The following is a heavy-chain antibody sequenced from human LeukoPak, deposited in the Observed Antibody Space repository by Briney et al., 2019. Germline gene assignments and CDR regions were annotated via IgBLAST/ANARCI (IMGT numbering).Heavy chain of an antibody. CDR3: AREDWGRAFDI. CDR2: ISSSSSYI. CDR1: GFTFSSYS. V-gene: IGHV3-21*01. D-gene: IGHD7-27*01. J-gene: IGHJ3*02. Sequence: GGSLRLSCAASGFTFSSYSMNWVRQASGKGLEWVSSISSSSSYIYYADSVKGRFTISRDNAKNSLYLQMNSLRAEDTAVYYCAREDWGRAFDIWGQGTMVTVSS.